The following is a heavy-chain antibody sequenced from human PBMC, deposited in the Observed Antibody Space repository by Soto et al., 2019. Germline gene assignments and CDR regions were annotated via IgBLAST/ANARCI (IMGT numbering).Heavy chain of an antibody. Sequence: QVQLQESGPGLVKPSEALSLTCTVSGGSISPYYWSWIRQSPGKGLEWVGFIYYRGSSRYTPSLKSRVTLSVGPSQTQCSLKLTSVTAADTAVYYCARHEGDQELPHSTVGFHLWGRGTLVTVSS. D-gene: IGHD1-26*01. CDR1: GGSISPYY. CDR3: ARHEGDQELPHSTVGFHL. CDR2: IYYRGSS. V-gene: IGHV4-59*08. J-gene: IGHJ2*01.